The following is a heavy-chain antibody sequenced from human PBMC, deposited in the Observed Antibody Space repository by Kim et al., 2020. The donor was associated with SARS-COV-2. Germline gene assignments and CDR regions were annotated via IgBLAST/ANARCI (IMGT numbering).Heavy chain of an antibody. J-gene: IGHJ4*02. Sequence: SETLSLTCTVSGGSVSSGSFYWSWIRQPPGKGLEWIGYVYYTGGTSYNPSLKSRVTMSVDTSKNQFSLKLTSVTAADTAVYYCAREESFVSSRDYWGQGTLVTVSS. CDR3: AREESFVSSRDY. V-gene: IGHV4-61*01. CDR1: GGSVSSGSFY. D-gene: IGHD3-16*02. CDR2: VYYTGGT.